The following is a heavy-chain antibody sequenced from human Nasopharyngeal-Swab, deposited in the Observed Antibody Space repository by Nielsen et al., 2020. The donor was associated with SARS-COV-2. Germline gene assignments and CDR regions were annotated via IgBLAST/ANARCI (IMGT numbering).Heavy chain of an antibody. CDR1: GFTFSSYS. CDR2: IKQDGSET. CDR3: VRLSIAAAGVDF. Sequence: GESLKISCAASGFTFSSYSMSWVRQAPGKGLEWVANIKQDGSETYYVDSVKGRFTISRDNAKNSLYLQMNSLRAEDTAVFYCVRLSIAAAGVDFWGQGTLVTVSS. V-gene: IGHV3-7*01. J-gene: IGHJ4*02. D-gene: IGHD6-13*01.